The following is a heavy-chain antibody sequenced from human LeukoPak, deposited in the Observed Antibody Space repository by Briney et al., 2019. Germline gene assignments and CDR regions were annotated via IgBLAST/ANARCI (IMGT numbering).Heavy chain of an antibody. CDR3: ARDHLQTWELPEGFDY. CDR1: GFTFSSYW. J-gene: IGHJ4*02. V-gene: IGHV3-7*01. Sequence: GGSLRLSCAASGFTFSSYWMSWVRQAPGKGLEWVANIKQDGSEKYYVDSVKGRFTISRDNAKNSLYLQMNSLRAEDTAVYYCARDHLQTWELPEGFDYRGQGTLVTVSS. D-gene: IGHD1-26*01. CDR2: IKQDGSEK.